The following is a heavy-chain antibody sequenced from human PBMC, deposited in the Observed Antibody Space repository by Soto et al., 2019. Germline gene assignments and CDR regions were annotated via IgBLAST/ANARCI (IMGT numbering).Heavy chain of an antibody. J-gene: IGHJ6*02. CDR1: GYTFTGYY. Sequence: ASVKVSCKASGYTFTGYYMHRVRQAPGQGLDWMGWINPNSGGTNYAQKFQGRVTMARDTSISTAYMELSRLRSDATAVYYCARYCTGGSCYNGMDVWGQGTTVTVSS. CDR3: ARYCTGGSCYNGMDV. D-gene: IGHD2-15*01. V-gene: IGHV1-2*02. CDR2: INPNSGGT.